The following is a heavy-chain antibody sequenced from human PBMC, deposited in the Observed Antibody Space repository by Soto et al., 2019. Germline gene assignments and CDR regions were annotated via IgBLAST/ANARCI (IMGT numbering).Heavy chain of an antibody. CDR2: IRSKTYGATT. V-gene: IGHV3-49*03. Sequence: GGSLRLSCAASGFTLGDYAVSWFRQAPGKGLEWVSFIRSKTYGATTEYAASVKDRFVFSRDDSKNVAYLQIDSLKIEDTGMYYCAREKDWEFDLWGQGTLVTVSS. J-gene: IGHJ4*02. D-gene: IGHD3-9*01. CDR3: AREKDWEFDL. CDR1: GFTLGDYA.